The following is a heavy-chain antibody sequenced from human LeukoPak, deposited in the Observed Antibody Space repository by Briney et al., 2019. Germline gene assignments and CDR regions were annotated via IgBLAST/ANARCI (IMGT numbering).Heavy chain of an antibody. J-gene: IGHJ3*02. CDR3: ARDLFGTRSTYYYDSSGYIGAFDI. CDR2: IIPIFGTA. V-gene: IGHV1-69*13. D-gene: IGHD3-22*01. Sequence: SVKVSCKASGGTFSSYAISWVRQAPGQGPEWMGGIIPIFGTANYAQKFQGRVTITADESTSTAYMELSSLRSEDTAVYYCARDLFGTRSTYYYDSSGYIGAFDIWGQGTMVTVSS. CDR1: GGTFSSYA.